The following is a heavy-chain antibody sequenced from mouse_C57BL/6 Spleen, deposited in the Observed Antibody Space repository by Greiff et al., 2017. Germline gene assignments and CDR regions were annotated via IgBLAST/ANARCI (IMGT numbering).Heavy chain of an antibody. CDR2: IDPSDSET. Sequence: VQLQQPGAELVRPGSSVKLSCTASGYTFTSYWMHWVKQRPIQGLEWIGNIDPSDSETHYNQKFKDKATLTVDKSSSTAYMQLSSLTSEDSAVYYCAREVTGRWGDDWGKGTTLTVSS. V-gene: IGHV1-52*01. J-gene: IGHJ2*01. CDR1: GYTFTSYW. CDR3: AREVTGRWGDD. D-gene: IGHD4-1*01.